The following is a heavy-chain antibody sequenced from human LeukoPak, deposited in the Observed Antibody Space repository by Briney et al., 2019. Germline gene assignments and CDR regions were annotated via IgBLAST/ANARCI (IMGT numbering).Heavy chain of an antibody. CDR3: AKGPIVVVTAFLDY. CDR1: EFSVGSNY. V-gene: IGHV3-66*01. J-gene: IGHJ4*02. CDR2: IYSGGST. D-gene: IGHD2-21*02. Sequence: GGSLRLSCAASEFSVGSNYMTWVRQAPGKGLEWVSLIYSGGSTYYADSVKGRFTISRDNSKNTLYLQMNSLRAEDTAVYYCAKGPIVVVTAFLDYWGQGTLVTVSS.